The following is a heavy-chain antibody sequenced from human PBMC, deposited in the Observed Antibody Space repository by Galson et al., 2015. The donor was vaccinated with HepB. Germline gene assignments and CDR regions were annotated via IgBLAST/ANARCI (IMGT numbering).Heavy chain of an antibody. J-gene: IGHJ4*02. D-gene: IGHD3-9*01. Sequence: SVKVSCKASDYTFTSYGISWVRQAPGQGLEWMGWISAYNGNTNYAQKLQGRVTMTTDTSTSTAYMELRSLRSDDTAVYYCARGGNVLRYFDWLLVDYWGQGALVTVSS. CDR1: DYTFTSYG. CDR3: ARGGNVLRYFDWLLVDY. CDR2: ISAYNGNT. V-gene: IGHV1-18*01.